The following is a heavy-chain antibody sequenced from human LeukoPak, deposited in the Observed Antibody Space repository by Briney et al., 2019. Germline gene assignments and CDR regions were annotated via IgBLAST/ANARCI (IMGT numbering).Heavy chain of an antibody. Sequence: SSETLSLTCTVSGGSISSSSYYWGWIRQPPGKGLEWIGYIYYSGSTNYNPSLKSRVTISVDTSKNQFSLKLSSVTAADTAVYYCARGADTAMVELFDYWGQGTLVTVSS. D-gene: IGHD5-18*01. CDR3: ARGADTAMVELFDY. J-gene: IGHJ4*02. CDR1: GGSISSSSYY. CDR2: IYYSGST. V-gene: IGHV4-61*05.